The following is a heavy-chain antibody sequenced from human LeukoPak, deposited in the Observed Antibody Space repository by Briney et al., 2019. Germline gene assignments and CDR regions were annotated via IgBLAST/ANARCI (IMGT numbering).Heavy chain of an antibody. J-gene: IGHJ4*02. V-gene: IGHV3-9*01. CDR1: GFTFDDYA. CDR3: AKDMGAHGDYIGFDY. CDR2: ISWNSRSI. D-gene: IGHD4-17*01. Sequence: GRSLRLSCAASGFTFDDYAMHWVRQATGKGLEWVSGISWNSRSIGYADSVKGRFTISRDNAKNSLYLQMNSLRAEDTALYYCAKDMGAHGDYIGFDYWGQGTLVTVSS.